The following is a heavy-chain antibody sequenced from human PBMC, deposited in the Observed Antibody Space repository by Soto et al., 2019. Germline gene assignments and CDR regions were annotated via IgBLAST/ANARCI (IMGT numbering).Heavy chain of an antibody. V-gene: IGHV3-33*01. D-gene: IGHD1-26*01. Sequence: QVQLVESGGGVVQPGRSLRLSCAASGFTFSRYGMHWVRQAPGKGLEWVAVIWYDGSNKYYADSVKGRFTISRDNSKNTLYLQMNSLRAEDTAVYYCAREGGSSGLNYWGQGTLVTVSS. J-gene: IGHJ4*02. CDR2: IWYDGSNK. CDR1: GFTFSRYG. CDR3: AREGGSSGLNY.